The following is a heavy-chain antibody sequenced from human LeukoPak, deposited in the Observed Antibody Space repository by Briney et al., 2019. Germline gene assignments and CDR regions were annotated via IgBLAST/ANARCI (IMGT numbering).Heavy chain of an antibody. J-gene: IGHJ6*03. D-gene: IGHD5-18*01. CDR2: INGSGVST. Sequence: GGSLRLSCAASGLTFSSYAMAWVRQAPGKGLEWVSTINGSGVSTYYGDSVKGRFTISRDNSKNTLYLQMNSLRVEDTAVYYCASQYIEVNYYDHMDVWGTGTTVIVSS. CDR1: GLTFSSYA. CDR3: ASQYIEVNYYDHMDV. V-gene: IGHV3-23*01.